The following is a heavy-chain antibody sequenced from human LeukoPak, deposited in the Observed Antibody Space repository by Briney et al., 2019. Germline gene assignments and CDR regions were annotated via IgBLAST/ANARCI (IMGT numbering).Heavy chain of an antibody. CDR2: IDWDDDK. D-gene: IGHD3-22*01. V-gene: IGHV2-70*04. J-gene: IGHJ3*02. CDR3: ARLYYDSSGSRDAFDI. Sequence: SGPALVKPTQTLTLTCTFSGFSLSTSGMRVSWIRQPPGKALEWLARIDWDDDKFYSTSLKTRLTISKDTSKNQVVLTMTNMDPVDTATHYCARLYYDSSGSRDAFDIWGQGTMVTVSS. CDR1: GFSLSTSGMR.